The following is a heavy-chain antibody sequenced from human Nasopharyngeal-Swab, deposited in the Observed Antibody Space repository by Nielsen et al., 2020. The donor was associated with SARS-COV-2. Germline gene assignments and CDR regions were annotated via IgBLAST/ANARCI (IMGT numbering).Heavy chain of an antibody. D-gene: IGHD6-13*01. V-gene: IGHV3-30*18. J-gene: IGHJ4*02. Sequence: VRQAPGKGLEWVAVISYDGSNKYYADSVKGRFTISRDNSKSTLYLQMNSLRAEDTAVYYCAKDRGYSSSWYIFDYWGQGTLVTVSS. CDR2: ISYDGSNK. CDR3: AKDRGYSSSWYIFDY.